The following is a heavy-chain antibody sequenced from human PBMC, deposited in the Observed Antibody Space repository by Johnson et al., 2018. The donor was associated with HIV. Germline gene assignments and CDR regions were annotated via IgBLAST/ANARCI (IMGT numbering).Heavy chain of an antibody. CDR1: GFTFSSYA. V-gene: IGHV3-30*04. J-gene: IGHJ3*02. CDR2: ISYDGSDK. CDR3: ARASHSAFHI. Sequence: QVQLVESGGGVVQPGRSLRLSCAASGFTFSSYAMHWVRQAPAKGLEWVAVISYDGSDKYYADSVKGRFTISRDNGKNSLYLQMNSLRVEDTATYYCARASHSAFHIWGQGTMVTVSS.